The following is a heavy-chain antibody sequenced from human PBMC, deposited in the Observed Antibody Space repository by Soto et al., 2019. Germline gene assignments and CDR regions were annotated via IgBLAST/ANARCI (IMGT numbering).Heavy chain of an antibody. Sequence: QVQLVQSGAEVKKPGSSVKVSCKVSGGTFSSYIISWVRQAPGQGLEWMGRIIPIVGIANYAQKFQGRVTINADKSTSTAYMELSSLRSEDTAVYYCVESYYDTLTVYYKKGLFDYWGQGTLVTVSS. CDR1: GGTFSSYI. J-gene: IGHJ4*02. CDR3: VESYYDTLTVYYKKGLFDY. D-gene: IGHD3-9*01. V-gene: IGHV1-69*02. CDR2: IIPIVGIA.